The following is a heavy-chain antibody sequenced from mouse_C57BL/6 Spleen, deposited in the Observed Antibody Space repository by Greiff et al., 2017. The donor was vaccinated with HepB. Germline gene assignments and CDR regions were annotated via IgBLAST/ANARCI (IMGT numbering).Heavy chain of an antibody. J-gene: IGHJ4*01. V-gene: IGHV1-59*01. CDR3: ARSEYYGRSYHYYAMDY. CDR2: IDPSDSYT. CDR1: GYTFTSYW. D-gene: IGHD1-1*01. Sequence: VQLQQPGAELVRPGTSVKLSCKASGYTFTSYWMHWVKQRPGQGLEWIGVIDPSDSYTKYNQKFKGKATLTVDTASSTAYMQLSSLTSEDSAVYYCARSEYYGRSYHYYAMDYWGQGTSVTVSS.